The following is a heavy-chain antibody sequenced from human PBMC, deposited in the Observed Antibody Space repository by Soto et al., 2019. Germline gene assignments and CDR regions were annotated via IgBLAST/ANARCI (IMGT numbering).Heavy chain of an antibody. CDR2: IIPIFGTA. D-gene: IGHD1-1*01. CDR1: GGTFSSYA. J-gene: IGHJ3*02. CDR3: ARNWNDHSDAFDI. Sequence: GASVKVSCKASGGTFSSYAISWVRQAPGQGLEWMGGIIPIFGTANYAQKFQGRVTITADESTSTAYMELSSLRSEDTAVYYCARNWNDHSDAFDIWGQGTMVTVSS. V-gene: IGHV1-69*13.